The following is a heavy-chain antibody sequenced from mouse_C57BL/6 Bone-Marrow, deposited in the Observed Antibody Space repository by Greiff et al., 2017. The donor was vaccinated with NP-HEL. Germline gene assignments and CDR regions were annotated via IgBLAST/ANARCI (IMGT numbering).Heavy chain of an antibody. CDR2: IYPGSGNT. V-gene: IGHV1-76*01. J-gene: IGHJ3*01. D-gene: IGHD2-3*01. CDR3: ARSMMVPWFAY. CDR1: GYTFTDYY. Sequence: VKLMESGAELVRPGASVKLSCKASGYTFTDYYINWVKQRPGQGLEWIARIYPGSGNTYYNEKFKGKATLTAEKSSSTAYMQLSSLTSEDSAVYFCARSMMVPWFAYWGQGTLVTVSA.